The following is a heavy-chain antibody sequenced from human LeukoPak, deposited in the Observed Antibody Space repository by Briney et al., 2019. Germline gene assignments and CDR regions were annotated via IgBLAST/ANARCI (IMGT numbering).Heavy chain of an antibody. Sequence: GGSLRLSCAASGFIFSRDWMSWVRQAPGRGLEWVANINQDESEAFSVDSVKGRFTIFRDNAKNSLYLQMNRLRAEDTAIYYCARCRGCGRSGWHFDLWGRGTLVSVSS. J-gene: IGHJ2*01. CDR3: ARCRGCGRSGWHFDL. D-gene: IGHD6-19*01. V-gene: IGHV3-7*01. CDR2: INQDESEA. CDR1: GFIFSRDW.